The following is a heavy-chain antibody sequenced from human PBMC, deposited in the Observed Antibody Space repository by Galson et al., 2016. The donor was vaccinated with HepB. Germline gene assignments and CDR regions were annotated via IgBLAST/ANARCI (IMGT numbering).Heavy chain of an antibody. CDR2: VYFSGST. Sequence: SETLSLTCSVSGDSIGSTSYYWGWIRQPPGKGLEWIGNVYFSGSTHSNPSPKSRVTISVDTSKNQVSLKVASVTAADTAMYYCARNYGLWFGESNWFDPWGQGTLVTVSS. D-gene: IGHD3-10*01. CDR1: GDSIGSTSYY. CDR3: ARNYGLWFGESNWFDP. J-gene: IGHJ5*02. V-gene: IGHV4-39*01.